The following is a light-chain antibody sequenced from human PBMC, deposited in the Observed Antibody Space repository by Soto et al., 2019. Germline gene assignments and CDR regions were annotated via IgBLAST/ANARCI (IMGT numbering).Light chain of an antibody. CDR3: SSYRTNTAVV. CDR1: SSDVGAYNY. V-gene: IGLV2-14*01. Sequence: QSVLTQPASVSGSPGQSITISCTGTSSDVGAYNYVSWYQQYPGEAPKLIIYEVSNRPSGVSNRFSGSKSGNTASLTISGLQAEDEADYYCSSYRTNTAVVFGAGTKLTVL. CDR2: EVS. J-gene: IGLJ2*01.